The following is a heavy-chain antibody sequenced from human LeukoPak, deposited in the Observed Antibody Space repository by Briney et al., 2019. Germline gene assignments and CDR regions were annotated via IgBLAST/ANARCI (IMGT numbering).Heavy chain of an antibody. Sequence: GGSLRLSCVASGFSFSRYWMSWVRQAPGKGLEWVANIKEDGSEKYYVDSVKGRFTISRDNAKNSVYPQMNSLRAEDTAVYYCARGPRYCSSTSCNTGSWFDPWGQGTLVTVSS. CDR3: ARGPRYCSSTSCNTGSWFDP. J-gene: IGHJ5*02. CDR1: GFSFSRYW. D-gene: IGHD2-2*02. CDR2: IKEDGSEK. V-gene: IGHV3-7*01.